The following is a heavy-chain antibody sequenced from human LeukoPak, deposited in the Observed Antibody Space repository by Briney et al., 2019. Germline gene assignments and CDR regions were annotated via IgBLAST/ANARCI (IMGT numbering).Heavy chain of an antibody. J-gene: IGHJ6*02. Sequence: PSETLSLTCAVYGGSFSGYYWSWIRQPPGKGLEWIGEINHGGSTNYNPSLKSRVTISVDTSKNQFSLKLSSVTAADTAVYYCARGGYCSSTSCYRSYYYGMDVWGQGTTVTVSS. V-gene: IGHV4-34*01. D-gene: IGHD2-2*02. CDR2: INHGGST. CDR3: ARGGYCSSTSCYRSYYYGMDV. CDR1: GGSFSGYY.